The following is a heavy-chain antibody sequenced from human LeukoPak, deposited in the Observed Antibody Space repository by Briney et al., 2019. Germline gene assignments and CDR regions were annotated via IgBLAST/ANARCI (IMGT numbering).Heavy chain of an antibody. V-gene: IGHV1-18*01. CDR2: ISAYNGNT. CDR3: ARDAWYSSSWVYCYYGMDV. D-gene: IGHD6-13*01. CDR1: GYTFTSYG. Sequence: GASVKVSCKASGYTFTSYGISWVRQAPGQGLEWMGWISAYNGNTNYAQKLQGRVTMTTDTSTSTAYMELRSLRSDDTAVYYCARDAWYSSSWVYCYYGMDVWGQGTTVTVSS. J-gene: IGHJ6*02.